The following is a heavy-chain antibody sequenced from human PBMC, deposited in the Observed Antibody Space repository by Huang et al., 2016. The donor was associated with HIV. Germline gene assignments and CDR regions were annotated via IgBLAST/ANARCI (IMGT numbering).Heavy chain of an antibody. CDR3: ARGTRLTGLWYFDL. CDR2: INGNGSST. V-gene: IGHV3-74*01. CDR1: GFTFSSYW. Sequence: EVQLVESGGGLVQPGGSLRLSCAASGFTFSSYWMHWVRQAPGKGLVVVARINGNGSSTNYADSGKGRFTISRDNVKNTLYVQVNSLRAEDTAVYYCARGTRLTGLWYFDLWGRGTLVIVSS. J-gene: IGHJ2*01. D-gene: IGHD7-27*01.